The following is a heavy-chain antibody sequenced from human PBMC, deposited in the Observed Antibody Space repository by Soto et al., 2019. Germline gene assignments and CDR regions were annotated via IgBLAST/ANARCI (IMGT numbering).Heavy chain of an antibody. Sequence: ASVKVSCKASGYTFTGYYMHWVRQAPGQGLEWMGWINPNSGGTNYAQKFQGWVTMTRDTSISTAYMELSRLRSDDTAVYYCARGGVGIVVVPAAVDDAFDIWGQGTMVTVSS. D-gene: IGHD2-2*01. J-gene: IGHJ3*02. CDR3: ARGGVGIVVVPAAVDDAFDI. CDR1: GYTFTGYY. V-gene: IGHV1-2*04. CDR2: INPNSGGT.